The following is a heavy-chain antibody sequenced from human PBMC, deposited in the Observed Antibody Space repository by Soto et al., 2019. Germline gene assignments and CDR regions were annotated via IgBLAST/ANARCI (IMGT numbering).Heavy chain of an antibody. CDR2: IIPIFGKA. CDR3: AGEGEWELQGGGCDY. CDR1: GGTFSSYA. Sequence: QVQLVQSGAEVKKPGSSVKVSCKASGGTFSSYAISWVRQAPGQGLEWMGGIIPIFGKANYAQKFQGRVTIPADKSTSRAYVELSSLKSEDTAVYYCAGEGEWELQGGGCDYWGQGTLVTVSS. J-gene: IGHJ4*02. D-gene: IGHD1-26*01. V-gene: IGHV1-69*06.